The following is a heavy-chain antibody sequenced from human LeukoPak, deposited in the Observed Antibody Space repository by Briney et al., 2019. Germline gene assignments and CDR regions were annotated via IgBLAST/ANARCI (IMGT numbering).Heavy chain of an antibody. CDR2: TYYRSKWSN. Sequence: SQTLALTCAISGDSVSSNTAAWNWIRQSPSRGLEWLGRTYYRSKWSNDYAVSVKSRITIHPDTSKNQFSLQLNSVTPEDTGVYYCARKNNWNNFYYHGMDVWGQGTTVTDSS. V-gene: IGHV6-1*01. CDR3: ARKNNWNNFYYHGMDV. CDR1: GDSVSSNTAA. D-gene: IGHD1-1*01. J-gene: IGHJ6*02.